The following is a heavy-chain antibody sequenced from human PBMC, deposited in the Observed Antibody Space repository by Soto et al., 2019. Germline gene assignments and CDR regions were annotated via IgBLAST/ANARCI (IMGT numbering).Heavy chain of an antibody. Sequence: PSETLSLTCTVSGDSTRSNSYYWAWIRQPPGKGLDWIGSVYSSGSTYYNPSLKRRLTISVDTSKNQFSLNLRSVTAADTAVFYCARHDVFYYYYGMDVWGQGTTVTVSS. V-gene: IGHV4-39*01. CDR3: ARHDVFYYYYGMDV. J-gene: IGHJ6*02. CDR1: GDSTRSNSYY. CDR2: VYSSGST.